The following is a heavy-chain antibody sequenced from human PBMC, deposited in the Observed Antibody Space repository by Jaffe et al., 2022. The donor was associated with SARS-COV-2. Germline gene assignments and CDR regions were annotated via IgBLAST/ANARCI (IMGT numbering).Heavy chain of an antibody. Sequence: EVQLLESGGGLVQPGGSLRLSCAASGFTFSSYAMSWVRQAPGKGLEWVSAISGSGGSTYYADSVKGRFTISRDNSKNTLYLQMNSLRAEDTAVYYCAKDWPTEYYYDSTHFDYWGQGTLVTVSS. CDR2: ISGSGGST. V-gene: IGHV3-23*01. D-gene: IGHD3-22*01. CDR1: GFTFSSYA. J-gene: IGHJ4*02. CDR3: AKDWPTEYYYDSTHFDY.